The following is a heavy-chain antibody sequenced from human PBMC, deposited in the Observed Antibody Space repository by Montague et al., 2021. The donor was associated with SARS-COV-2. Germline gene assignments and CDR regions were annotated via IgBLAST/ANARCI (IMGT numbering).Heavy chain of an antibody. CDR3: ARVGRQQLVRLSGMDV. D-gene: IGHD6-13*01. CDR2: VYYSGST. Sequence: SETLSLTCTVSGGSISSSSYYWGWIRQPPGKGLEWIGSVYYSGSTYYTPSLKGRVTISVDTSKNQFSLKLSSVTAADTAVYYCARVGRQQLVRLSGMDVWGQGTTVTVSS. CDR1: GGSISSSSYY. J-gene: IGHJ6*02. V-gene: IGHV4-39*07.